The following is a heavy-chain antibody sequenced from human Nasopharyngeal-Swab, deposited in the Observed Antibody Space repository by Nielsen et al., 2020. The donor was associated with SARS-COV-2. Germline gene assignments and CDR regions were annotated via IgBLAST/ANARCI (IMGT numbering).Heavy chain of an antibody. V-gene: IGHV1-8*01. D-gene: IGHD5-12*01. J-gene: IGHJ6*03. CDR3: ARGHRGYSGYDYYYYYMDV. CDR2: MNPNSGNT. Sequence: WVRQAPGQGLEWMGWMNPNSGNTGCAQKFQGGVTMTRNTSISTAYMELSSLRSEDTAVYYCARGHRGYSGYDYYYYYMDVWGKGTTVTVSS.